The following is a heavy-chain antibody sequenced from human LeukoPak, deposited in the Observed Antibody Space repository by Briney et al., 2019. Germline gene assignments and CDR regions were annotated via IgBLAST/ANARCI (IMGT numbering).Heavy chain of an antibody. D-gene: IGHD2-2*01. CDR3: ARDVGYCSSTSCLAFDI. Sequence: SETLSLTCTVSGGSISSYYWSWIRQPPGKGLEWIGYIYYSGSTNYNPSLKSRVTISVDTSKNQFSLKLSSVTAADTAVYYCARDVGYCSSTSCLAFDIWGQGTMVTVSS. J-gene: IGHJ3*02. CDR2: IYYSGST. V-gene: IGHV4-59*12. CDR1: GGSISSYY.